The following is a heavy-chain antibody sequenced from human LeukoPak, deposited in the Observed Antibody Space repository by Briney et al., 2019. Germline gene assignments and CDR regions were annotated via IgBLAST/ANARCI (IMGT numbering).Heavy chain of an antibody. CDR3: ARGAYSSGWAYFDH. Sequence: SETLSLTCTVSGGSISSGDYYWNWIRQPPGKGLEWIGDIYYSGSTHYNPSLKSQVIISVDTSKNQFSLKLSSVTAADTAVYYCARGAYSSGWAYFDHWGQGTLVTVSS. CDR1: GGSISSGDYY. D-gene: IGHD6-19*01. CDR2: IYYSGST. J-gene: IGHJ4*02. V-gene: IGHV4-30-4*08.